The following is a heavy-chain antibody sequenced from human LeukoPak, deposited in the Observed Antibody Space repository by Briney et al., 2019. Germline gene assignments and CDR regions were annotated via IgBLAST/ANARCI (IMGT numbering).Heavy chain of an antibody. CDR2: ITSGGDYI. J-gene: IGHJ4*02. CDR1: GFTFNTFN. D-gene: IGHD3-9*01. V-gene: IGHV3-21*01. Sequence: PGGSLRLSCAASGFTFNTFNMNWVRLAPGKGLEWVSSITSGGDYIYYADSVKGRFTTSRDNAKNSLSLQLNSLRVEDTAVYYCARGHYDVLAASYKWTPDSWGQGTLVTVSS. CDR3: ARGHYDVLAASYKWTPDS.